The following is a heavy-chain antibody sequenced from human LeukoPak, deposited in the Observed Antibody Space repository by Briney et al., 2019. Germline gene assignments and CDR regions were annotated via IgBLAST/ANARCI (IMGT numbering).Heavy chain of an antibody. CDR3: ARGRVSSSTWYSTYYYFFYMDF. Sequence: SETLSLTCTVSDDSITIYYWTWIRQPPGKGLEWIGYVNHTASTKFNPSLNGRVSISRDTSTNFFSIRLRSVTAAHPAVYFCARGRVSSSTWYSTYYYFFYMDFWGKGPTVTVSS. J-gene: IGHJ6*03. D-gene: IGHD4-11*01. CDR1: DDSITIYY. CDR2: VNHTAST. V-gene: IGHV4-59*01.